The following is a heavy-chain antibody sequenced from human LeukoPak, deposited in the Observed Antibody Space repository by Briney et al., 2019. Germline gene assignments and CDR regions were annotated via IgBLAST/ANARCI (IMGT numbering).Heavy chain of an antibody. CDR2: MNPDSGNT. D-gene: IGHD1-7*01. J-gene: IGHJ4*02. CDR3: ARGLDNWNYASGDY. CDR1: GYTFISYD. V-gene: IGHV1-8*01. Sequence: ASVKVSCKASGYTFISYDINWVRRATGQGPEWMGWMNPDSGNTGYAHKFQGRATMTRNTSTSTAYMELSSLRSEDTAVYYCARGLDNWNYASGDYWGQGTLVTVSS.